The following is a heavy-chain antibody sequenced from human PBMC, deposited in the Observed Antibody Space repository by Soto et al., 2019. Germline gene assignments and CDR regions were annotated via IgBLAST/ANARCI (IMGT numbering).Heavy chain of an antibody. CDR1: GGSISSSSYY. CDR3: ARLXHFWSGYPGEGDLEMDV. V-gene: IGHV4-39*01. CDR2: IYYSGST. J-gene: IGHJ6*02. D-gene: IGHD3-3*02. Sequence: SETLSLTCTVSGGSISSSSYYWGWIRQPPGKGLEWIGSIYYSGSTYYNPSLKSRVTISVDTSKNQFSLKLSSVTAADTAVYYCARLXHFWSGYPGEGDLEMDVWGQGTTVTVSS.